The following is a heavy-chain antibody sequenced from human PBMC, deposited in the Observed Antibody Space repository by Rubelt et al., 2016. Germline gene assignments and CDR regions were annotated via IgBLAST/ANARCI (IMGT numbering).Heavy chain of an antibody. CDR2: VYYGGRI. CDR1: GGSISSSSYY. CDR3: AMASTLFGDFDY. J-gene: IGHJ4*02. V-gene: IGHV4-39*01. Sequence: QVQLQQWGAGLLKPSETLSLTCAVYGGSISSSSYYWGWIRQSPGKGLEWIGGVYYGGRIYYNPSLKSRVTISVDTSKKQSALMLVSETTADTSVYYCAMASTLFGDFDYWGQGTLVTVSS. D-gene: IGHD3-10*02.